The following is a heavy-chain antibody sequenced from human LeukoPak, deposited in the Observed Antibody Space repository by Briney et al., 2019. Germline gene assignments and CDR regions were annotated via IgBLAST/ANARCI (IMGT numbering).Heavy chain of an antibody. CDR2: IYYSGST. J-gene: IGHJ4*02. D-gene: IGHD5-24*01. CDR1: GGSISSSSYY. V-gene: IGHV4-39*07. CDR3: ARRGIGWLQHFDY. Sequence: NTSETLSLTCTVSGGSISSSSYYWGWIRQPPGKGLEWIGSIYYSGSTYYNPSLKSRVTISVDTSKNQFSLKLSSVTAADTAVYYCARRGIGWLQHFDYWGQGTLVTVSS.